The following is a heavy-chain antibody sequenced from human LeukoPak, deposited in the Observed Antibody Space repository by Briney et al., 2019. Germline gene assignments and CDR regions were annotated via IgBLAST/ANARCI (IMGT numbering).Heavy chain of an antibody. V-gene: IGHV1-69*13. J-gene: IGHJ4*02. CDR1: GGTFSNYA. CDR2: IIPMFGTA. D-gene: IGHD3-3*01. CDR3: ARRFGDFWSGFGY. Sequence: ASVEVSCKASGGTFSNYAISWVRQAPGQGLEWMGGIIPMFGTANYAQKFQGRLTIIADDSTSTAYMELSSLKSEDTAVYYCARRFGDFWSGFGYWGQGTLVAVSS.